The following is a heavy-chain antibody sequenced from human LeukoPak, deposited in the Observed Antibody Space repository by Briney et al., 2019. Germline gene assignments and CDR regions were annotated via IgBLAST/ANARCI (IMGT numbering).Heavy chain of an antibody. CDR3: ASSQNWNDQKFDY. CDR1: GGTVSSYA. D-gene: IGHD1-1*01. Sequence: ASVKVSCKASGGTVSSYAISWVRQAPGQGLEWMGGIIPIFGTANYAQKFQGRVTITADESTSTAYTELSSLRSEGTAVYYCASSQNWNDQKFDYWGQGTLVTVSS. J-gene: IGHJ4*02. CDR2: IIPIFGTA. V-gene: IGHV1-69*01.